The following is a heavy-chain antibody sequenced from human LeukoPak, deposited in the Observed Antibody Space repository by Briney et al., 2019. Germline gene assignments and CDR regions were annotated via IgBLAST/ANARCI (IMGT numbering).Heavy chain of an antibody. V-gene: IGHV3-23*01. CDR1: GITISGHW. D-gene: IGHD4-17*01. CDR2: ISGSGGST. Sequence: GGSLRLSCAASGITISGHWMHWVRQAPGKGLEWVSAISGSGGSTYYADSVKGRFTISRDNSKNTLYLQMNSLRAEDTAVYYCAKEPDYGDYFDYWGQGTLVTVSS. CDR3: AKEPDYGDYFDY. J-gene: IGHJ4*02.